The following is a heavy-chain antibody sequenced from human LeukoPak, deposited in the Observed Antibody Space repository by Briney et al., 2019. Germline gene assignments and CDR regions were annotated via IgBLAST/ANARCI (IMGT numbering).Heavy chain of an antibody. D-gene: IGHD2-15*01. Sequence: GGSLRLSCAASGFTFSSYWMSWVRQAPGKGLKWVANIKQDGSEKYYVDSVKGRFTISRDNAKNSLYLQMNSLRAEDTAVYYCARDECSGGSCYYYYYYGMDVWGKGTTVTVSS. CDR1: GFTFSSYW. CDR3: ARDECSGGSCYYYYYYGMDV. CDR2: IKQDGSEK. V-gene: IGHV3-7*03. J-gene: IGHJ6*04.